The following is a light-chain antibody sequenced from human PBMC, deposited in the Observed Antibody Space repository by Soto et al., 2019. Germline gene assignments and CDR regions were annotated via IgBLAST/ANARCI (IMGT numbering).Light chain of an antibody. CDR3: QQYNNWGLS. CDR2: GSS. V-gene: IGKV3D-15*01. J-gene: IGKJ4*01. CDR1: ENVGTN. Sequence: IVMTRSPATLSVSPGDEVTLSCRASENVGTNLAWYQQKPGQAPRLLIYGSSTRATGIPATFSGSGSGTEFTLTISSLQSEESAIYYCQQYNNWGLSFGGGTKVDIK.